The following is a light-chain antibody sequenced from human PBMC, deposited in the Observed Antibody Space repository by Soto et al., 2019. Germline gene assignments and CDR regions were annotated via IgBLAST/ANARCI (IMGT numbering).Light chain of an antibody. CDR3: QESSSTSIP. CDR1: QTVLYSSNNKNY. V-gene: IGKV4-1*01. Sequence: DIVMSPSPDSMAVSLGERATINCKSSQTVLYSSNNKNYLAWYQQKPGQPPKLLIYWASIRESGVPDRFSGSGSGTDFTLTISSLQAEDVAVYYCQESSSTSIPFAQGTRLAVK. J-gene: IGKJ5*01. CDR2: WAS.